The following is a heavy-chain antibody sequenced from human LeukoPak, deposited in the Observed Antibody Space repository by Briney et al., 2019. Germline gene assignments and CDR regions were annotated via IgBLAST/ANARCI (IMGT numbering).Heavy chain of an antibody. J-gene: IGHJ6*02. CDR2: ISGSGGST. CDR3: AKREMYDILTGYYFGMDV. V-gene: IGHV3-23*01. CDR1: GSTFSSYA. Sequence: GASLRLSCAASGSTFSSYAMSWVRQAPGKGLEWVSAISGSGGSTYYADSVKGRFTISRDNSKNTLYLQMNSLRAEDTAVYYCAKREMYDILTGYYFGMDVWGQGTTVTVSS. D-gene: IGHD3-9*01.